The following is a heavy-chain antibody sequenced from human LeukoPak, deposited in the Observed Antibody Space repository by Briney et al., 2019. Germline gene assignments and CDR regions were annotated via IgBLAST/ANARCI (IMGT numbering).Heavy chain of an antibody. J-gene: IGHJ6*02. V-gene: IGHV3-30*04. CDR1: GFTFSSYA. CDR3: ARGPPHDFWSGYYTWGFDYYGMDV. CDR2: ISYDGSNK. Sequence: GGSLRLSCAASGFTFSSYAMHWVRQAPGKGLEWVAVISYDGSNKYYADSVKGRFTISRDNSKNTLYLQMNSLGAEDTAVYYCARGPPHDFWSGYYTWGFDYYGMDVWGQGTTVTVSS. D-gene: IGHD3-3*01.